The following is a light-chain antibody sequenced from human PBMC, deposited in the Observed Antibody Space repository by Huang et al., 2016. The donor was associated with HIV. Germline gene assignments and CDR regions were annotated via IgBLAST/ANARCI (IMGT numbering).Light chain of an antibody. V-gene: IGKV1-NL1*01. Sequence: DIQMTQSPSSLSASIGDRVTITCRASQGISNSLAWYQQKPCKAPKLLLYAASRLKSGVPSRFSGSGSGTTYTLTISILRPEDFATFYCQQYFTTPPWTFGQGTKLEIK. J-gene: IGKJ2*01. CDR1: QGISNS. CDR2: AAS. CDR3: QQYFTTPPWT.